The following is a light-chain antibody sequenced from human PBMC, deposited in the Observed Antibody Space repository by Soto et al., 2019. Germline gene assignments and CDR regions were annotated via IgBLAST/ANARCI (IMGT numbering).Light chain of an antibody. Sequence: VLTQSPGTLSLSPGERTTLSCRASQSIRCNDLAWYQQKPRQPPILLFYRGSSRAPGLPDMFSGRGSGTEFTLTISRLEPEDFAVYYCHECGTSAPLTLGQGTRVEIK. CDR2: RGS. CDR3: HECGTSAPLT. CDR1: QSIRCND. J-gene: IGKJ1*01. V-gene: IGKV3-20*01.